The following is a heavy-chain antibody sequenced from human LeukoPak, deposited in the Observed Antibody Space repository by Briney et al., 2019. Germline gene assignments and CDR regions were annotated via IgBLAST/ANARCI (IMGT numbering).Heavy chain of an antibody. CDR1: GGSISSYY. Sequence: SETLSLTCTVSGGSISSYYWSWIRQPPGEGLEWIGYIYYSGSTNYNPSLKSRVTISVDTSKNQFSLKLSSVTAADTAVYYCARSYYDFWSGYFDYWGQGTLVTVSS. V-gene: IGHV4-59*08. J-gene: IGHJ4*02. CDR2: IYYSGST. CDR3: ARSYYDFWSGYFDY. D-gene: IGHD3-3*01.